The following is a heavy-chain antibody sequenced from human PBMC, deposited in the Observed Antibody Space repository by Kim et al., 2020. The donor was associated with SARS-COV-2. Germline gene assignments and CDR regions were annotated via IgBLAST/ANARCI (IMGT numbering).Heavy chain of an antibody. CDR3: AKDIGGDYESWIGYYYG. Sequence: GGSLRLSCAASGFTFDDYTMHWVRQAPGKGLEWVSLISWDGGSTYYADSVKGRFTISRDNSKNSLYLQMNSLRTEDTALSYCAKDIGGDYESWIGYYYG. V-gene: IGHV3-43*01. J-gene: IGHJ6*01. CDR2: ISWDGGST. D-gene: IGHD3-3*01. CDR1: GFTFDDYT.